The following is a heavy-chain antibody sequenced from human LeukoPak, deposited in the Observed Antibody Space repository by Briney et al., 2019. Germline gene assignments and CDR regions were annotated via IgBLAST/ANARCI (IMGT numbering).Heavy chain of an antibody. CDR3: AREEVRSGYYTEHDAFDI. V-gene: IGHV3-7*01. D-gene: IGHD3-3*01. Sequence: GGSLRLSCAASGFTFSSYSMNWVRQAPGKGLEWVANIKQDGSEKYYVDSVKGRFTISRDNAKNSLYLQMNSLRAEDTAVYYCAREEVRSGYYTEHDAFDIWGQGTMVTVSS. CDR1: GFTFSSYS. CDR2: IKQDGSEK. J-gene: IGHJ3*02.